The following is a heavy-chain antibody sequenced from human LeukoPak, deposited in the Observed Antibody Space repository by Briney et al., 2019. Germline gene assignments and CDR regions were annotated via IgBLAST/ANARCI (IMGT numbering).Heavy chain of an antibody. CDR3: AKDRVNNGYYYYYGMDV. CDR2: ISYDGSNK. J-gene: IGHJ6*02. D-gene: IGHD1-14*01. CDR1: GFTFSSYG. V-gene: IGHV3-30*18. Sequence: GGSLRLSCAASGFTFSSYGMHRVRQAPGKGLEWVAVISYDGSNKYYADSVKGRFTISRDNSKNTLYLQMNSLRAEDTAVYYCAKDRVNNGYYYYYGMDVWGQGTTVTVSS.